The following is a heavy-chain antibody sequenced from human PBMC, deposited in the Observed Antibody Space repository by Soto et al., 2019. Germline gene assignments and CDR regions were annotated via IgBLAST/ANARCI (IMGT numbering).Heavy chain of an antibody. D-gene: IGHD2-21*02. CDR1: GFTFSSYG. CDR3: AKDLYGGNSGLSFDY. J-gene: IGHJ4*02. CDR2: ISYDGSNK. V-gene: IGHV3-30*18. Sequence: GGSLRLSCAASGFTFSSYGMHWVRQAPGKGLEWVAVISYDGSNKYYADSVKGRFTISRDNSKNTLYLQMNSLRAEDTAVYYCAKDLYGGNSGLSFDYWGQGTLGTSPQ.